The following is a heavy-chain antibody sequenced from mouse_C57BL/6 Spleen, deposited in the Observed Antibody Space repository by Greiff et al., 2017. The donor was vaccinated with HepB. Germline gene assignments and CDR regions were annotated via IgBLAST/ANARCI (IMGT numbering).Heavy chain of an antibody. CDR3: ARDLHYAMDY. Sequence: VQGVESGGGLVKPGGSLKLSCAASGFTFSSYAMSWVRQTPEKRLEWVATISDGGSYTYYPDNVKGRFTISRDNAKNNLYLQMSHLKSEDTAMYYCARDLHYAMDYWGQGTSVTVSS. V-gene: IGHV5-4*01. J-gene: IGHJ4*01. CDR2: ISDGGSYT. CDR1: GFTFSSYA.